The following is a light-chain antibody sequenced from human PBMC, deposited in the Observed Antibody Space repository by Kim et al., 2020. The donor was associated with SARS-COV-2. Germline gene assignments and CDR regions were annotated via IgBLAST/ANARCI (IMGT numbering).Light chain of an antibody. V-gene: IGLV3-9*01. CDR2: RDS. J-gene: IGLJ2*01. CDR3: HVWDSSAVA. Sequence: VALGQTARITCGGNNIGTKNVHWYQQKPGQAPVLVIYRDSNRPSGIPERFSGSNSGNTATLTISWAQAGDEADYFCHVWDSSAVAFGGGTQLTVL. CDR1: NIGTKN.